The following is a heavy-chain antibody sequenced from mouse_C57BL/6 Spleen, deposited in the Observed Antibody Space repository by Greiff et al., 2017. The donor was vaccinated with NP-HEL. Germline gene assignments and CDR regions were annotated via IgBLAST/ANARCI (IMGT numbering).Heavy chain of an antibody. J-gene: IGHJ1*03. D-gene: IGHD2-4*01. V-gene: IGHV1-4*01. CDR1: GYTFTSYT. CDR2: INPSSGYT. CDR3: ARSDDYDWYFDV. Sequence: VKLQQSGAELARPGASVKMSCKASGYTFTSYTMHWVKQRPGQGLEWIGYINPSSGYTKYNQKFKDKATLTADKSSSTAYMQLSSLTSEDSAVYYCARSDDYDWYFDVWGTGTTVTVSS.